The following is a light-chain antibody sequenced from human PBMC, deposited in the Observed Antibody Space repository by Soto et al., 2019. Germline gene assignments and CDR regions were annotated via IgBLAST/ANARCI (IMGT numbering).Light chain of an antibody. CDR1: QSVLYSSKNKNY. J-gene: IGKJ1*01. CDR2: WAS. V-gene: IGKV4-1*01. Sequence: DIVMTQSPDSLAVSLGERATINCKSSQSVLYSSKNKNYLAWYQQKPGQPPKLLIYWASTRDSGVPDRFSGSGSGTDFTLTISSLKAEDVAVYYCQQYYSTPRTFGQGTKVEIE. CDR3: QQYYSTPRT.